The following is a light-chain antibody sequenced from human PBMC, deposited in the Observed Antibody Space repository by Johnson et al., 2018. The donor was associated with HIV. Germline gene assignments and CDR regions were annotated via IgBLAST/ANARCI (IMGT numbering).Light chain of an antibody. CDR1: RSNIGDNF. V-gene: IGLV1-51*01. Sequence: QSVLTQPPSVSAAPGQKVTISCSGNRSNIGDNFVSWYQHLPGTAPKLLVYDNSKRPSGIPDRFSATQSGTSATLRITRLQTGDEAAYYCGTWASSLSGYVFGTGTKVTVL. CDR3: GTWASSLSGYV. CDR2: DNS. J-gene: IGLJ1*01.